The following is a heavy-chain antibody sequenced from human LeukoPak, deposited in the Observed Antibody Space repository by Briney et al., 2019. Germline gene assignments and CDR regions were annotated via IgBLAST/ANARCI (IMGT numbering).Heavy chain of an antibody. J-gene: IGHJ5*02. V-gene: IGHV3-23*01. CDR1: GFTFSNYG. CDR3: ARNNHITMVRGVTP. D-gene: IGHD3-10*01. Sequence: GGSLRLSCAASGFTFSNYGMSWVRQAPGKGLEWISGISGRSGSTNYADSVKGRFTISRDNSKNTLYLQMNGLRLEDTAVYYCARNNHITMVRGVTPWGQGTLVTVSS. CDR2: ISGRSGST.